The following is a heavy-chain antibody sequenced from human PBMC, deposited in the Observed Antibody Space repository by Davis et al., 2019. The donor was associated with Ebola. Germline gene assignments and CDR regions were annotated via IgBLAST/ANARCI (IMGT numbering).Heavy chain of an antibody. V-gene: IGHV4-30-4*01. CDR1: GGSISSGDYY. J-gene: IGHJ5*02. CDR3: ARREPDCSSTSCHNWFDP. CDR2: IYYSGST. Sequence: SETLSLTCTVSGGSISSGDYYWSWIRQPPGKGLEWLGYIYYSGSTYYNPSLKSRVTIAVDTSKNQFSLKLSSVTAADTAVYYCARREPDCSSTSCHNWFDPWGQGTLVTVSS. D-gene: IGHD2-2*01.